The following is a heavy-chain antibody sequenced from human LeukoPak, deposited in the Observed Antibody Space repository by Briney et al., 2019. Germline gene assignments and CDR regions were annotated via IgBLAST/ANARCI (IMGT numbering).Heavy chain of an antibody. D-gene: IGHD3-22*01. V-gene: IGHV3-11*03. Sequence: KPGASLRLSCAASGFTFSDYYMSWIRQAPGKGLEWVSYITSSSSYTNYADSVKGRFTISRDNAKNSLYLQMNSLRAEDTAVYYCARALTFTYYYDSSCLDYWGQGTLVTVSS. CDR3: ARALTFTYYYDSSCLDY. CDR1: GFTFSDYY. CDR2: ITSSSSYT. J-gene: IGHJ4*02.